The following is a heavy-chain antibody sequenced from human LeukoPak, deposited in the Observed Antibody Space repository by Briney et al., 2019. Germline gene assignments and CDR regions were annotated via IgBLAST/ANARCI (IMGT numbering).Heavy chain of an antibody. D-gene: IGHD3-22*01. CDR2: ISYSGST. Sequence: PSETLSLTCIVSGDSFSNYYWSWIRQPPGKGLEWIGYISYSGSTNYDPSLKSRVTISVDTSKNQFSLKLSSVTAADTAVYYCARHSKYYYDSSGSYVGYFQHWGQGTLVTVSS. V-gene: IGHV4-59*08. J-gene: IGHJ1*01. CDR3: ARHSKYYYDSSGSYVGYFQH. CDR1: GDSFSNYY.